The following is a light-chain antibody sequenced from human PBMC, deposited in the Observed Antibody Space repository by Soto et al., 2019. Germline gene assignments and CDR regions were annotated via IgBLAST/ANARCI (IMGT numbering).Light chain of an antibody. V-gene: IGKV3D-15*01. CDR3: QQYNNWWT. CDR2: DAS. J-gene: IGKJ1*01. CDR1: QSVTNY. Sequence: EIVLTQSPGTLSLSPWDRATLSCRASQSVTNYIAWYQQKPGQAPRLLIYDASSRATGIPARFSGSGSGTEFTLTISSLQSEDFGVYYCQQYNNWWTFGQGTKVDIK.